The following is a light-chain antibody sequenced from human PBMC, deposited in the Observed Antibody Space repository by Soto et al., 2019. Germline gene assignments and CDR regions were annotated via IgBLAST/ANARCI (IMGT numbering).Light chain of an antibody. CDR3: SSYTSTHTYV. V-gene: IGLV2-14*01. CDR1: SSDVGGYNY. Sequence: QSALTQPASVSGSPGQSITISCTGTSSDVGGYNYVSWYQQQPGKAPKLMIYEVSNRPSGVSNRFSGYKSGNTATLSISGIQDEDEANYYCSSYTSTHTYVFGSGTKLTVL. CDR2: EVS. J-gene: IGLJ1*01.